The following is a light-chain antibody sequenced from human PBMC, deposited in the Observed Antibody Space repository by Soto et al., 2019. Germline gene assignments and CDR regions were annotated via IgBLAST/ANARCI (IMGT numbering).Light chain of an antibody. CDR3: QQYNNWPPWT. CDR1: QSVSSN. V-gene: IGKV3-15*01. CDR2: GAS. Sequence: EIVMTQSPATLSVSPGERATLSCRASQSVSSNLDWYQQKPGQAPRLLIYGASTRATGITAGFSGSGSGTEFTLTISSLQSEDFAVYYWQQYNNWPPWTFGQGPKVEIK. J-gene: IGKJ1*01.